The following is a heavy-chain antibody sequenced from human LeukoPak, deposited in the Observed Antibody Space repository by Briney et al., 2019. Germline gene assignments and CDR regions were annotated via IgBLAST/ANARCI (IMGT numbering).Heavy chain of an antibody. CDR2: IYYSGST. CDR1: GGSFSSSSYY. J-gene: IGHJ2*01. D-gene: IGHD3-9*01. V-gene: IGHV4-39*01. Sequence: SETLSLTCTVSGGSFSSSSYYWGWIRQPPGKGLEWIGSIYYSGSTYYNPSLKSRVTMSVDTSKNQFSLKLSSVTAADTAVYYCARQYYDILTGYYAPTVTYWYFDLWGRGTLVTVSS. CDR3: ARQYYDILTGYYAPTVTYWYFDL.